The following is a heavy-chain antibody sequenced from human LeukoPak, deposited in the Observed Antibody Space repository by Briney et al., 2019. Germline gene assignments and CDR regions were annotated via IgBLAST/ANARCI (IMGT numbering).Heavy chain of an antibody. Sequence: PGGSLRLSCTGSGFTFGDHPMSWVRQAPGKGLEWVGFIRNKAFGETTAYAASVKGRFTISRDDSKSIAYLQMDSLKIEDTGVYFCTREGQSQQLGVYWGQGTLVTVSS. J-gene: IGHJ4*02. D-gene: IGHD5-24*01. CDR1: GFTFGDHP. V-gene: IGHV3-49*04. CDR2: IRNKAFGETT. CDR3: TREGQSQQLGVY.